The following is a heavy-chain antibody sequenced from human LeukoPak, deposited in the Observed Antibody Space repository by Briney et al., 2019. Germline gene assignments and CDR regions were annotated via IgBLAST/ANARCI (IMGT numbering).Heavy chain of an antibody. CDR1: GGSISSGGYN. Sequence: PSETLSLTCTVSGGSISSGGYNWSWIRQHPGKGLEWIGYIYYSGSTYYNPSLKSRVTISVDTSKNQFSLKLSSVTAADTAVYYCARVPSSSGYYYVIAYWGRGTLVTVSS. D-gene: IGHD3-22*01. J-gene: IGHJ4*02. CDR2: IYYSGST. V-gene: IGHV4-31*03. CDR3: ARVPSSSGYYYVIAY.